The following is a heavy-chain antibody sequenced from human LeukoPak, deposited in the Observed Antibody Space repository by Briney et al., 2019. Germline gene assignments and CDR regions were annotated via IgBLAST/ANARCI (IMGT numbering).Heavy chain of an antibody. D-gene: IGHD3-22*01. CDR2: INPNGGGT. V-gene: IGHV1-2*02. CDR3: ATYYDSSGFDAFDI. CDR1: GYTFTGYY. Sequence: GASVKVSCKASGYTFTGYYMHWVRQAPGQGLEWMGWINPNGGGTNYAQKFQGRVTMTRDTSISTAYMELSRPRSDDTAVYDCATYYDSSGFDAFDIWGQGTMVTVCS. J-gene: IGHJ3*02.